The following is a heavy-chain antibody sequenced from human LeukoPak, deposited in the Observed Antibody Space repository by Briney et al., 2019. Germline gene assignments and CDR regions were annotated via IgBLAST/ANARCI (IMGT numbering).Heavy chain of an antibody. CDR2: IYYSGNT. J-gene: IGHJ4*02. CDR1: GGSIRNYY. CDR3: VRHARDGYNYVEY. Sequence: ASETLSLTCTVSGGSIRNYYWSWIRQPPGKGLEWIGYIYYSGNTNQNPSLKSRVTISVDTSKNQFSLKLSSVTAADTAVYYCVRHARDGYNYVEYWGQGALVTVSS. V-gene: IGHV4-59*08. D-gene: IGHD5-24*01.